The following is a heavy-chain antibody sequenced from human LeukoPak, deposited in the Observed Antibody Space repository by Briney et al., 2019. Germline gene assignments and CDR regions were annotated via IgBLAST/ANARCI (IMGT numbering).Heavy chain of an antibody. D-gene: IGHD2-21*02. J-gene: IGHJ5*02. V-gene: IGHV1-69*04. CDR2: IIPILGIA. CDR3: ARAPYCGGDCYSNWFDP. Sequence: SVKVSCKASGGTFSIYAISWVRQAPGQGLEWMGRIIPILGIANYAQKFQGRVTITADKSTSTAYMELSSLRSEDTAVYYCARAPYCGGDCYSNWFDPWGQGTLVTVSS. CDR1: GGTFSIYA.